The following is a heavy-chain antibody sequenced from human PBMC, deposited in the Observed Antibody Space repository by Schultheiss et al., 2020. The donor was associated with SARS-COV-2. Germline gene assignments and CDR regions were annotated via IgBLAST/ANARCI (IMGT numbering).Heavy chain of an antibody. J-gene: IGHJ4*02. D-gene: IGHD4-23*01. CDR2: IYYSGST. CDR1: GGSISSYY. V-gene: IGHV4-59*08. CDR3: ARHRDGGNSAFDY. Sequence: SETLSLTCTVSGGSISSYYWSWIRQPPGKGLEWIGYIYYSGSTYYNPSLKSLVTISVDTSKNQFSLKLSSVTAADTAVYYCARHRDGGNSAFDYWGQGTLVTVSS.